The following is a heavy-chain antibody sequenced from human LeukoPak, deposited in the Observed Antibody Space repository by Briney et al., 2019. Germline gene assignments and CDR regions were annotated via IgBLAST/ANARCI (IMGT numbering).Heavy chain of an antibody. Sequence: ASVKVSCKFSGYTLTELSMHWVRQAPGKGLEWMGGFDPEDGETIYAQKFQGRVTMTEDTSTDTAYMELSSLRSEDTAVYYCATKPGDSSNWFDPWGQGTLVTVSS. CDR2: FDPEDGET. J-gene: IGHJ5*02. CDR3: ATKPGDSSNWFDP. CDR1: GYTLTELS. V-gene: IGHV1-24*01. D-gene: IGHD2-15*01.